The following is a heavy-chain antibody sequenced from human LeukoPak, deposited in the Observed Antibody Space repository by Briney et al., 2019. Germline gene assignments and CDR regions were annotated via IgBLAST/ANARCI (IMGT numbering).Heavy chain of an antibody. CDR1: GFTFDDYA. D-gene: IGHD3-16*01. Sequence: GGSLRLSCAASGFTFDDYAMHWVRQAPGKGLEWVSGISWNSVRLGYADSVNGRFTISRDNAKNSLYLQMNSLRAEDTAVHYCASLNYGPDYWGQGTLVTVSS. J-gene: IGHJ4*02. CDR2: ISWNSVRL. CDR3: ASLNYGPDY. V-gene: IGHV3-9*01.